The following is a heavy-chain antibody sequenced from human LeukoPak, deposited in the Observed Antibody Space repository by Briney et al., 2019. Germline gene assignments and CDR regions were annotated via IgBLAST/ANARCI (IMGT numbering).Heavy chain of an antibody. CDR1: GLTFSGYA. D-gene: IGHD6-19*01. J-gene: IGHJ4*02. CDR2: FSGSGDTT. CDR3: AKSYSSGWFGLYFDS. V-gene: IGHV3-23*01. Sequence: PGGSLRLSCAASGLTFSGYAMNWVRQAPGKGLEWVSTFSGSGDTTYYADSVKGRFAISTDNSKNTLYLQMDSLRAEDTAVYYCAKSYSSGWFGLYFDSWGQGTLVTVSS.